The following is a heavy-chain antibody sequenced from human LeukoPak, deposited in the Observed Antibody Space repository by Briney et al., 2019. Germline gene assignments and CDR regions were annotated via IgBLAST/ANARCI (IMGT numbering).Heavy chain of an antibody. Sequence: GGSLRLSCAASGLTFSSYGLHWVRQAPGKGLEWVAFIRYDGNNKYNSDSVKGRFTISRDDSKNTLYLHMNSLRPEDTAVYYCAKQGANGGANFDYWGQGTLVTVSS. CDR2: IRYDGNNK. D-gene: IGHD2-21*01. CDR3: AKQGANGGANFDY. V-gene: IGHV3-30*02. J-gene: IGHJ4*02. CDR1: GLTFSSYG.